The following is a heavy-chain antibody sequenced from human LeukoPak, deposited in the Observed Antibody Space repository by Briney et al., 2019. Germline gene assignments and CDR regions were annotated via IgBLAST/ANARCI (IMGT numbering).Heavy chain of an antibody. V-gene: IGHV3-23*01. Sequence: PGGSLRLSCAASGFTFSSYAMSWVRQAPGKGLEWVSTIGASGGSTYYVDSVKGRFSISRDNSNNTLYLHMSSLRAEDTAIYYCAKGIGGGYSSGSAFDSWGQGTLVTVSS. CDR1: GFTFSSYA. D-gene: IGHD6-19*01. CDR3: AKGIGGGYSSGSAFDS. CDR2: IGASGGST. J-gene: IGHJ4*02.